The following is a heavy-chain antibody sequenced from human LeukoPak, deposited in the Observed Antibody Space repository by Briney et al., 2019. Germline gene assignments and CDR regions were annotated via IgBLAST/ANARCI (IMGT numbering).Heavy chain of an antibody. CDR2: IYYSGST. J-gene: IGHJ3*02. D-gene: IGHD2-2*01. Sequence: TSETLSLTCTVSGGSISSGGYYWSWIRQHPGKGLEWIGYIYYSGSTYYNPSLKSRVTISVDTSKNQFSLKLSSVTAADTAVYYCARHACSSTSCYAFDIWGQGTMVTVSS. V-gene: IGHV4-31*03. CDR1: GGSISSGGYY. CDR3: ARHACSSTSCYAFDI.